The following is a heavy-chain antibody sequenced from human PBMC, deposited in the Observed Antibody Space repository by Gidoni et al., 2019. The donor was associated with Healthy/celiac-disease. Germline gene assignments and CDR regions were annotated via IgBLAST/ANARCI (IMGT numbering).Heavy chain of an antibody. J-gene: IGHJ4*02. CDR3: ARSPYSYGATVFDY. D-gene: IGHD5-18*01. CDR2: IYPCDSDT. V-gene: IGHV5-51*01. Sequence: EVQLVQSAAAVKKPGESLKISGKGSRYSFTRYWIGWVRQMPGKGLEWMGIIYPCDSDTRYSPSFQGQVTISADKSISTAYLQWSSLKASDTAMYYCARSPYSYGATVFDYWGQGTLVTVSS. CDR1: RYSFTRYW.